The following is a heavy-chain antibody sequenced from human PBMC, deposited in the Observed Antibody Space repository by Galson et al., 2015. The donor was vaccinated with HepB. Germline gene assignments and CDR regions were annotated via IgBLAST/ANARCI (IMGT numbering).Heavy chain of an antibody. V-gene: IGHV3-23*01. CDR1: GFTFSNYD. CDR3: AKGGSGCDGVTCYTWFLDR. CDR2: VSRSGGTT. D-gene: IGHD2-15*01. Sequence: SLRLSCAASGFTFSNYDMNWVRQAPGKGLEWVSGVSRSGGTTDYADAVKGRFTISRDNSKNTVFLQMNSLRAEDTAVYYCAKGGSGCDGVTCYTWFLDRWGQGTLGTVS. J-gene: IGHJ4*02.